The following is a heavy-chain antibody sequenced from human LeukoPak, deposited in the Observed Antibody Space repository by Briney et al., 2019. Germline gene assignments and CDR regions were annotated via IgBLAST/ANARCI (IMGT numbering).Heavy chain of an antibody. CDR3: ARDFRGPRPLYCSSTSCPQYYYYYMDV. J-gene: IGHJ6*03. CDR1: GGSISSYY. CDR2: IYTSGST. V-gene: IGHV4-4*07. D-gene: IGHD2-2*01. Sequence: SETLSLTCTVSGGSISSYYWSWIRQPAGKGLEWIGRIYTSGSTNYNPSLKSRVTMSVDTSKNQFSLKLSSVTAADTAVCYCARDFRGPRPLYCSSTSCPQYYYYYMDVWGKGTTVTVSS.